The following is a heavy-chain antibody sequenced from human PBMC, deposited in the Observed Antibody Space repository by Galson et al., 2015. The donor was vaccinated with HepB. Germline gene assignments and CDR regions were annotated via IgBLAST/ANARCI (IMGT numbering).Heavy chain of an antibody. V-gene: IGHV5-10-1*01. CDR1: GYSFTSYW. J-gene: IGHJ6*02. D-gene: IGHD3-22*01. Sequence: QSGAEVKKPGESLRISCKGSGYSFTSYWISWVRQMPGKGLEWMGRIDPSDSYTNYSPSFQGHVTISADKSISTAYLQWSSLKASDTAMYYCARHRAYYYDSSGARSLYGMDVWGQGTTVTVSS. CDR2: IDPSDSYT. CDR3: ARHRAYYYDSSGARSLYGMDV.